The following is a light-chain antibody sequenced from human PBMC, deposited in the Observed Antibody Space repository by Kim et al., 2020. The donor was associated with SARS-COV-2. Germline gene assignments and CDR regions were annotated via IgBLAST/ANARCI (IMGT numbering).Light chain of an antibody. Sequence: GQTVTISCTGTSSDVGGHNYVSWYQHHPGKAPKLMICDVDKRPSGVPDRFSGSKSGNTASLTISGLQAEDEADYYCCSYAGSFTLVFGGGTKVTVL. J-gene: IGLJ2*01. CDR1: SSDVGGHNY. V-gene: IGLV2-11*01. CDR3: CSYAGSFTLV. CDR2: DVD.